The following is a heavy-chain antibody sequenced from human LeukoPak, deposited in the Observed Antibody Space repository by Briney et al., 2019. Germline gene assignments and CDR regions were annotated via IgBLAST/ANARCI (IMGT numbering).Heavy chain of an antibody. Sequence: ASVKVSCKASGYTFTSYAMNWVRQAPGQGLEWMGWINTNTGNPTYAQGFTGRFVFSLGTSVSTAYLQISSLKAEDTAVYYCARDHSTVYYYDSSMLWWFDPWGQGTLVTVSS. V-gene: IGHV7-4-1*02. CDR1: GYTFTSYA. D-gene: IGHD3-22*01. CDR2: INTNTGNP. J-gene: IGHJ5*02. CDR3: ARDHSTVYYYDSSMLWWFDP.